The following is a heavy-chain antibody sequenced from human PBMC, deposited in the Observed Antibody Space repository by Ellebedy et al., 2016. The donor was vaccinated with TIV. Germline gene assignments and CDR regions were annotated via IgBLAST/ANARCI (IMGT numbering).Heavy chain of an antibody. V-gene: IGHV3-15*01. CDR1: GFTFSNAW. J-gene: IGHJ4*02. D-gene: IGHD3-22*01. CDR2: IKTKVDGGTS. Sequence: GGSLRLSCAGSGFTFSNAWMSWVRQAPGKGLEWVGRIKTKVDGGTSDYAAPVKGRFTISRDDSTLYLQMNSLRTEEQAVYYCTTDYSDSSGYYWGQGTLVTVSS. CDR3: TTDYSDSSGYY.